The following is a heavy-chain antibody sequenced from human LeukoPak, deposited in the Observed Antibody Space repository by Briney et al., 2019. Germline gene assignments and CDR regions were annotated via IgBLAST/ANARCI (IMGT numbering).Heavy chain of an antibody. CDR3: ARDWTTGTILDY. Sequence: ASVKVSCKASGYTFTSYYMHWVRQAPGQGLEWMGIINPSGGSTSYAQKFQGRVTVTRDTSTSTVYMELSSLRSEDTAVYYCARDWTTGTILDYWGQGTLVTVSS. J-gene: IGHJ4*02. CDR1: GYTFTSYY. V-gene: IGHV1-46*03. CDR2: INPSGGST. D-gene: IGHD1-1*01.